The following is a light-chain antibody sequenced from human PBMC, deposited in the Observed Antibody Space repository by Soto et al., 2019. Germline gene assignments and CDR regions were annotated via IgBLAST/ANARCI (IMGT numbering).Light chain of an antibody. Sequence: EIVLTQSPGTLSLSPGERATLSCRASQSVSSSYLAWYQQKPGQAPRLLIYDASNRATGIPARFSGSGSGTDFTLTISSLEPEDFAVYYCQQRSSWPHLFGQGTRLEIK. CDR1: QSVSSSY. CDR2: DAS. V-gene: IGKV3D-20*02. CDR3: QQRSSWPHL. J-gene: IGKJ5*01.